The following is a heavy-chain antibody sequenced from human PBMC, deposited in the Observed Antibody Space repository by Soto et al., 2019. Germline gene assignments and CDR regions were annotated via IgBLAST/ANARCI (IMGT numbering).Heavy chain of an antibody. V-gene: IGHV4-59*01. Sequence: SETLSLTCTVSGGSISSYYWSWIRQPPGKGLEWIGYIYYSGSTNYNPSLKSRVTISVDTSKNQFSLKLSSVTAADTAVYYCARVSRSRNWFDPWGQGTLVTVSS. CDR1: GGSISSYY. CDR3: ARVSRSRNWFDP. J-gene: IGHJ5*02. CDR2: IYYSGST. D-gene: IGHD1-26*01.